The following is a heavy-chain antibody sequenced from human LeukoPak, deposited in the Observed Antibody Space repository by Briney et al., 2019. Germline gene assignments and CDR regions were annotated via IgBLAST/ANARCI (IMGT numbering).Heavy chain of an antibody. CDR3: ARGGVDHYGSGTYYLMYYFDH. Sequence: PGGTLRLSCAASGFTFSRYGMSWVRQAPGKGLEWVSAISGSGGRTYYADSVKGRFTVSRDDPHNTLYLQMNSVRAEDTAVYFCARGGVDHYGSGTYYLMYYFDHWGQGALVTVSS. CDR1: GFTFSRYG. J-gene: IGHJ4*02. D-gene: IGHD3-10*01. V-gene: IGHV3-23*01. CDR2: ISGSGGRT.